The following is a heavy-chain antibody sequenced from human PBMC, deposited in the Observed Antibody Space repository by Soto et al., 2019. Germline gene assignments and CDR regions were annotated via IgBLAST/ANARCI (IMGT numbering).Heavy chain of an antibody. CDR2: ISTYNGNT. CDR3: ARDLGRESGNYYNFDY. J-gene: IGHJ4*02. Sequence: GASVKVSCKASGYTFTSYGISWVRQAPGQGLEWMGWISTYNGNTNYAQNLQGRVTMTTDTSTTTAYMELRSLSSDDTAVYYCARDLGRESGNYYNFDYWGRGTLVTVSS. CDR1: GYTFTSYG. V-gene: IGHV1-18*01. D-gene: IGHD3-10*01.